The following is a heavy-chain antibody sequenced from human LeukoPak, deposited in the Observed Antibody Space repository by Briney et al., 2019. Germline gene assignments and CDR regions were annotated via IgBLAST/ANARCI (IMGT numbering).Heavy chain of an antibody. D-gene: IGHD3-3*01. CDR1: GFTFSSYS. CDR3: ARDYHDFWSGYRLDY. CDR2: ISSSSSYI. Sequence: GGSLRLSCAASGFTFSSYSMNWIRQAPGKGLEWVSSISSSSSYIYYADSVKGRFTISRDNAKNSLYLQMNSLRAEDTAVYYCARDYHDFWSGYRLDYWGQGTLVTVSS. V-gene: IGHV3-21*01. J-gene: IGHJ4*02.